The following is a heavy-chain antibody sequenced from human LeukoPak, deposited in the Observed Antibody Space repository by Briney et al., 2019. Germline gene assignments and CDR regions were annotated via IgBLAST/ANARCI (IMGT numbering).Heavy chain of an antibody. CDR3: ARESYDSSGYYRPSDY. CDR1: GYTFTSYY. CDR2: INPSGGST. D-gene: IGHD3-22*01. Sequence: ASVKVSCKASGYTFTSYYMHWVRQAPGQGLEWMGIINPSGGSTSYAQKFQGRVTMTRDTSTSTAYMELRSLRSDDTAVYYCARESYDSSGYYRPSDYWGQGTLVTVSS. V-gene: IGHV1-46*01. J-gene: IGHJ4*02.